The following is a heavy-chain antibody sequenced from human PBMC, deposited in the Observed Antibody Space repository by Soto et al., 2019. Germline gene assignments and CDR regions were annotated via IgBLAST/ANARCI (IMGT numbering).Heavy chain of an antibody. D-gene: IGHD2-15*01. CDR1: VASISSGGYS. CDR2: IYHSGST. Sequence: QLKLQESGSGRVKPSQPLSLTCAVSVASISSGGYSWSWIRQPPGKGLEWIGYIYHSGSTYYNPSLKSRVTISVDRSKNQFSLKLSSVTAADTAVYYCASRDGYSRLDYWGQGTLVTVSS. J-gene: IGHJ4*02. CDR3: ASRDGYSRLDY. V-gene: IGHV4-30-2*01.